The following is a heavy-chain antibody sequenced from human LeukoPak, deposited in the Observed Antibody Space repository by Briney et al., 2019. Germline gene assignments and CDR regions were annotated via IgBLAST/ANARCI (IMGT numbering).Heavy chain of an antibody. Sequence: GGSLRLSCAASGFTFSSYAMSWVRQAPGKGLEWVSAISGSGGSTYYADSVKGRFTISRDNSKNTLYLQMNSLRAEDTAVYYCARAVAYYYDSSGYYHSYYFDYWGQGTLVTVSS. V-gene: IGHV3-23*01. CDR2: ISGSGGST. CDR3: ARAVAYYYDSSGYYHSYYFDY. J-gene: IGHJ4*02. CDR1: GFTFSSYA. D-gene: IGHD3-22*01.